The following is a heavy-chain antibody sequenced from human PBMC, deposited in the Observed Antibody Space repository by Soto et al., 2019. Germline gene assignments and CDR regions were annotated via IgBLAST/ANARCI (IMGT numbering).Heavy chain of an antibody. CDR2: INAGNGNT. CDR3: ARAGFCSTTSCSDAFDI. CDR1: GYTFTNYA. Sequence: QVQLVQSGAEVKKPGASVKVSCKAYGYTFTNYAMHWVRQAPGQRPEWMGWINAGNGNTKFSQRFQGRVTITRDTSANIAYMELSSLTSEDTAVYYCARAGFCSTTSCSDAFDIWGQGTMVTVSS. J-gene: IGHJ3*02. V-gene: IGHV1-3*01. D-gene: IGHD2-2*01.